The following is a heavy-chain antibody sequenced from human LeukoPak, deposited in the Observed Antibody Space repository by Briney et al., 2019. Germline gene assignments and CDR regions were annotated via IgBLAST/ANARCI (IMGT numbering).Heavy chain of an antibody. J-gene: IGHJ4*02. V-gene: IGHV3-30-3*01. CDR1: GFTFSSHH. Sequence: GRSLRLSCAASGFTFSSHHMHSVRQAPGKGLHSVSPISSDGSNEDYADSVQGRFTISRDNSKNTLFLHIIGLNAEDTAVYYCAAAVNTGRAEHYWGQGTLVTVSS. CDR3: AAAVNTGRAEHY. D-gene: IGHD4-17*01. CDR2: ISSDGSNE.